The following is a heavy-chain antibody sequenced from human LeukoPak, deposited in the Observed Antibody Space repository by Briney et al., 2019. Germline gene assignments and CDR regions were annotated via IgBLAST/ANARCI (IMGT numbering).Heavy chain of an antibody. J-gene: IGHJ4*02. Sequence: GGSLRLSCAASGFTFSSYWMSWVRQAPGKGLEWVANIKQDGSEKYYVDSVKGRLTISRDNAKNSLYLQMNSLRAEDTAVYYCARESYDYGDYALDYWGQGTLVTVSS. CDR1: GFTFSSYW. CDR3: ARESYDYGDYALDY. D-gene: IGHD4-17*01. V-gene: IGHV3-7*01. CDR2: IKQDGSEK.